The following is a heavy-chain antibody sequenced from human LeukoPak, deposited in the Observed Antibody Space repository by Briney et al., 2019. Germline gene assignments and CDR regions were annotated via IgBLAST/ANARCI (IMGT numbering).Heavy chain of an antibody. CDR3: ARDSAAASDGMDV. V-gene: IGHV4-34*01. J-gene: IGHJ6*02. CDR1: GGSFSGYY. CDR2: INHSGST. D-gene: IGHD6-13*01. Sequence: PSETLSLTCAVYGGSFSGYYWSWIRQPPGKGLEWIGEINHSGSTNYNPSLKSRVTISVDTSKNQFSLKLSSVTAADTAVYYCARDSAAASDGMDVWGQGTAVTVSS.